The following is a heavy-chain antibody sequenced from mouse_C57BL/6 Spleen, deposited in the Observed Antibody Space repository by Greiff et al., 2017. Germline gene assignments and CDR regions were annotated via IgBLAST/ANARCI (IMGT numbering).Heavy chain of an antibody. CDR1: GYAFSSSW. D-gene: IGHD2-1*01. V-gene: IGHV1-82*01. Sequence: VNLVESGPELVKPGASVKISCKASGYAFSSSWMNWVKQRPGKGLEWIGRIYPGDGDTNYNGKFKGKATLTADKSSSTAYMQLSSLTSEDSAVYFCARRSTMVPYWYFDVWGTGTTVTVSS. J-gene: IGHJ1*03. CDR3: ARRSTMVPYWYFDV. CDR2: IYPGDGDT.